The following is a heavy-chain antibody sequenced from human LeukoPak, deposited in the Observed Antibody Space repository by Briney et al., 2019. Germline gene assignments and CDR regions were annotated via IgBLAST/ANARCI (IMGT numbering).Heavy chain of an antibody. D-gene: IGHD3-16*01. V-gene: IGHV3-74*01. J-gene: IGHJ4*02. CDR3: AREMGGVVLTLDY. CDR2: INSDGSST. Sequence: TGGSLRLSCAASGFTISSYWMHWVRQAPGKGLVWVSRINSDGSSTSYADSVKGRFTISRDNAKNTLYLQMNSLRAEDTAVYYCAREMGGVVLTLDYWGQGTLVTVSS. CDR1: GFTISSYW.